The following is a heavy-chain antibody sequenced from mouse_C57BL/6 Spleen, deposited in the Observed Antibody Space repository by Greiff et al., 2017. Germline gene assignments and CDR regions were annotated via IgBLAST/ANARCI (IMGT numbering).Heavy chain of an antibody. D-gene: IGHD1-1*01. V-gene: IGHV1-42*01. CDR1: GYSFTGYY. J-gene: IGHJ2*01. Sequence: EVQLQESGPELVKPGASVKISCKASGYSFTGYYMNWVKQSPEKSLEWIGEINPSTGGTTYNQKFKAKATLTVDKSSSTAYMQLKSLTSEDSAVYYCARGDFTTVVATDYFDYWGQGTTLTVSS. CDR3: ARGDFTTVVATDYFDY. CDR2: INPSTGGT.